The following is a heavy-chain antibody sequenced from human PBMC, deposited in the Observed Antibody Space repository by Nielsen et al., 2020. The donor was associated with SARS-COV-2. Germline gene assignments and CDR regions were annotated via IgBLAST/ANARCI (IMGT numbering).Heavy chain of an antibody. CDR3: ARDSMVKDYYYYGMDV. CDR1: GFTFSDYY. J-gene: IGHJ6*02. V-gene: IGHV3-11*06. Sequence: GESLKISCAASGFTFSDYYMSWIRQAPGKGLEWVSYISSSSSYTNYADSVKGRFTISRDNAKNSLYLQMNSLRAEDTAVYYCARDSMVKDYYYYGMDVWGQGTTVTVSS. D-gene: IGHD2/OR15-2a*01. CDR2: ISSSSSYT.